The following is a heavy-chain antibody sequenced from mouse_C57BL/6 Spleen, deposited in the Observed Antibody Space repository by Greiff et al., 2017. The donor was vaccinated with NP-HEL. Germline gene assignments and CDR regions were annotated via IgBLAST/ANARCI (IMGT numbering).Heavy chain of an antibody. J-gene: IGHJ4*01. CDR3: AREEYAMDY. CDR1: GYSITSGYY. Sequence: EVQLQESGPGLVKPSQSLSLTCSVTGYSITSGYYWNWIRQFPGNKLEWMGYISYDGSNNYNPSLKNRISITRDTSKNQCFLKLNSVTTEDTATYYCAREEYAMDYWGQGTSVTVSS. V-gene: IGHV3-6*01. CDR2: ISYDGSN.